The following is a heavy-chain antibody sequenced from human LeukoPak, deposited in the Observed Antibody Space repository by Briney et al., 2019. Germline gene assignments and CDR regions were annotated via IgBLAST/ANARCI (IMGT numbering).Heavy chain of an antibody. CDR2: IYYSGST. V-gene: IGHV4-59*01. CDR3: ASTLDYYDSSGYTLDY. CDR1: GGSISSYY. Sequence: SETLSLTCTVSGGSISSYYWSWIRQPPGKGLEWIGYIYYSGSTNYNPSLKSRVTISVDTSKNQFSLKLSSVTAADTAVYYCASTLDYYDSSGYTLDYWGQGTLVTVSS. J-gene: IGHJ4*02. D-gene: IGHD3-22*01.